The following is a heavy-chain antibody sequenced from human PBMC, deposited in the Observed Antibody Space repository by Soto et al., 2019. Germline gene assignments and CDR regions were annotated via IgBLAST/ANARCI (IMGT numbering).Heavy chain of an antibody. J-gene: IGHJ4*02. CDR1: GFTFSSYN. D-gene: IGHD2-15*01. CDR3: ARARCSSGQCYYFDY. V-gene: IGHV3-64*02. CDR2: ISRSGDRT. Sequence: VQLVESGEGLVQPGGSLRLSCAASGFTFSSYNIHWIRQAPGKGLEFVSAISRSGDRTYYADSVKGRFTITRDNSKNTVWLQMGSLRAEDMAVYYCARARCSSGQCYYFDYWGRGALVSVPS.